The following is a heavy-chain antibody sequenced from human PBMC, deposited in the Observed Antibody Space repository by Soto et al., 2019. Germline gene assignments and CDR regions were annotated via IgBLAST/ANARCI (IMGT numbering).Heavy chain of an antibody. V-gene: IGHV4-31*03. J-gene: IGHJ4*02. CDR1: GGSISSYY. CDR2: IYYIGST. D-gene: IGHD3-22*01. Sequence: SQTLSLTCTVSGGSISSYYWSWIRQHPGKGPEWIGYIYYIGSTYYNPSLKSRVTISVDTSKNQFSLKLSSVTAADTAVYYCARVGPRNYYDSSGYYYYFDYWGQGTLVTVS. CDR3: ARVGPRNYYDSSGYYYYFDY.